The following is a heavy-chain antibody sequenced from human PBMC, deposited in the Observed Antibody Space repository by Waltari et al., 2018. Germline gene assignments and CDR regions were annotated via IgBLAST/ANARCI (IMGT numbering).Heavy chain of an antibody. V-gene: IGHV4-59*11. CDR3: AREGPDYDYIWGSYRHYGMDV. J-gene: IGHJ6*02. D-gene: IGHD3-16*02. Sequence: QVQLQESGPGLVKPSETLSLTCTVSGGSISSHYWSWIRQPPGQGLEWIGYIYYSGSTNYNPSRKSRVTISVDTSKNQFSLKLSSVTAADTAVYYCAREGPDYDYIWGSYRHYGMDVWGQGTTVTVSS. CDR2: IYYSGST. CDR1: GGSISSHY.